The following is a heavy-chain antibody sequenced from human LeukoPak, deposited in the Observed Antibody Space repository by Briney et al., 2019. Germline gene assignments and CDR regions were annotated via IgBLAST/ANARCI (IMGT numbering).Heavy chain of an antibody. CDR2: IYYSGST. CDR1: GDSINSTSYY. J-gene: IGHJ5*02. CDR3: ARERYGTDFWFDP. D-gene: IGHD4-17*01. Sequence: PSETLSLTCTVSGDSINSTSYYWGWIRQPPGKGLEWIGSIYYSGSTYYNPSLKSRVTISVDTSKNQFSLKLSSVTAADTAVYYCARERYGTDFWFDPWGQGTLVTVSS. V-gene: IGHV4-39*07.